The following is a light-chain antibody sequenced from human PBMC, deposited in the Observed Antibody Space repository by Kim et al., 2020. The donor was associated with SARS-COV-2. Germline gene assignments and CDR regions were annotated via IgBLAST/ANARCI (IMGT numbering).Light chain of an antibody. V-gene: IGLV3-21*04. J-gene: IGLJ2*01. CDR2: YDS. Sequence: APGKTARITCGGNNIGSKSVHWYKQKPGQAPVLVIYYDSDRPSGIPERFSGSNSGNTATLTISRVEAGDEADYYCQVWDNSSDHVVFGGGTKVTVL. CDR1: NIGSKS. CDR3: QVWDNSSDHVV.